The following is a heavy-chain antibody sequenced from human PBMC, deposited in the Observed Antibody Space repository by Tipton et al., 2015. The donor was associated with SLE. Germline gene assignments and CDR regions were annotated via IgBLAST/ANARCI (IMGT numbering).Heavy chain of an antibody. CDR3: ARFAGHRDAFDL. V-gene: IGHV4-59*11. Sequence: TLSLTCTVSGGSISSHYWSWIRQPPGKVLEWIGYIYYSGSTNYNPSLKSRVTISVDTSKNQFSLKLSSVTAADTAVYYCARFAGHRDAFDLWGQGTMVTVSS. J-gene: IGHJ3*01. CDR1: GGSISSHY. CDR2: IYYSGST.